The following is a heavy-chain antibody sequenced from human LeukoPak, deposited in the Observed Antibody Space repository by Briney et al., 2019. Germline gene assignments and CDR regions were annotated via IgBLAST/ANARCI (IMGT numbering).Heavy chain of an antibody. Sequence: SETLSLTCTVSGVSITSHFWSWIWQSPGQGLEWIGYAYFNGITNYNPSLKSRVTISVDTSKNQFSLRLSSVTAADTAVYYCARDEGSPGALDHWGQGTLVTVSS. V-gene: IGHV4-59*11. D-gene: IGHD3-10*01. CDR1: GVSITSHF. J-gene: IGHJ4*02. CDR3: ARDEGSPGALDH. CDR2: AYFNGIT.